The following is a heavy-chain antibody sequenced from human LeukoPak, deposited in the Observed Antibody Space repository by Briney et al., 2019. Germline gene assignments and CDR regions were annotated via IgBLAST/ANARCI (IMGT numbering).Heavy chain of an antibody. CDR2: ISYDGSNK. V-gene: IGHV3-30-3*01. Sequence: GGSLRLSCAASGFTFSSYAMHWVRQAPGKGLEWVAVISYDGSNKYYADSVKGRFTISRDNSKNTLYLQMNSLRAEDTAVYYCARDSLWGLFGYWGQGTLVTVSS. CDR3: ARDSLWGLFGY. CDR1: GFTFSSYA. D-gene: IGHD3-10*02. J-gene: IGHJ4*02.